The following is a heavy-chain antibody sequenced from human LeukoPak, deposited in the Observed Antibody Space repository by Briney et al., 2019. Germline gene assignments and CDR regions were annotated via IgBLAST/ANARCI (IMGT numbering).Heavy chain of an antibody. CDR2: INPSGGST. V-gene: IGHV1-46*01. J-gene: IGHJ4*02. D-gene: IGHD3-10*01. CDR1: GYIFTNYY. CDR3: ARDHGSAYYRAPRH. Sequence: ASVKVSCKASGYIFTNYYTHWVRQAPGQGLEWMGIINPSGGSTTYAQKFQGRVTMTRDTSTSTVYMELSSLRSEDTAVYYCARDHGSAYYRAPRHWGQGTLVTVSS.